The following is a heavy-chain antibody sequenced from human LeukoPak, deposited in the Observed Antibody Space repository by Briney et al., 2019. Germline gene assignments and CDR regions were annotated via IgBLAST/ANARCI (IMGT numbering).Heavy chain of an antibody. V-gene: IGHV4-34*01. CDR2: INHSGST. CDR3: ARSYCSSTSCQDPFDP. CDR1: GGSFSGYY. D-gene: IGHD2-2*01. J-gene: IGHJ5*02. Sequence: PSETLSLTCAVYGGSFSGYYWSWIRQPPGKGLEWIGEINHSGSTNYNPSLKSRVTISVDTSKNQFSLKLSSVTAADTAVYYCARSYCSSTSCQDPFDPWGQGTLVTVSS.